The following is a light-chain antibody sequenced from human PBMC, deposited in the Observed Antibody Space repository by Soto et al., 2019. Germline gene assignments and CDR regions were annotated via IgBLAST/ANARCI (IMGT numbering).Light chain of an antibody. CDR3: QQYNSHPWT. V-gene: IGKV1-9*01. Sequence: IHLTHSPSFLSASVLYRVTITFRASQGISSYLAWYQQKPGKAPKLLIYKASLLETGVPSRFSGSGSGTEFTLTISSLQTDDFGTYYCQQYNSHPWTFGQGTKVDIK. CDR1: QGISSY. J-gene: IGKJ1*01. CDR2: KAS.